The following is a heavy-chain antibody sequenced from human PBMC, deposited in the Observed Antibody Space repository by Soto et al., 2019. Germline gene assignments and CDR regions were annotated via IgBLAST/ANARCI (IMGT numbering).Heavy chain of an antibody. CDR1: GGSISSGGYY. D-gene: IGHD2-2*02. J-gene: IGHJ6*02. V-gene: IGHV4-31*03. Sequence: SETLSLTCTVSGGSISSGGYYWSWIRQHPGKGLEWIGYIYYSGSTYYNPSLKSRVTISVDTSKNQFSLKLSSVTAADTAVYYCARVVSCSSTSCYRGYYGMDVWGQGTTVTV. CDR2: IYYSGST. CDR3: ARVVSCSSTSCYRGYYGMDV.